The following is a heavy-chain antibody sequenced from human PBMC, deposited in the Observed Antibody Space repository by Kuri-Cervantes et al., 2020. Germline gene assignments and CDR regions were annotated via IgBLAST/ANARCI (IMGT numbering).Heavy chain of an antibody. V-gene: IGHV3-30*18. CDR2: ISYDGSNK. D-gene: IGHD5-18*01. CDR3: AKVDTAIFDY. Sequence: GESLKISCAASGFTFSSYGVHWVRQAPGKGLEWVAVISYDGSNKYYADSVKGRFTISRDNSKNTLYLQMNSLRAEDTAVYYCAKVDTAIFDYWGQGTLVTVSS. CDR1: GFTFSSYG. J-gene: IGHJ4*02.